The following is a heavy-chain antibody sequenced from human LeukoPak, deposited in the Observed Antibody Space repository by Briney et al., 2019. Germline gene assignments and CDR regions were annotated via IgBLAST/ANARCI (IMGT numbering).Heavy chain of an antibody. V-gene: IGHV4-39*07. CDR3: ARASYDFWSGYQHDAFDI. D-gene: IGHD3-3*01. CDR1: GGSISSYY. J-gene: IGHJ3*02. Sequence: SETLSLTCTVSGGSISSYYWGWIRQPPGKGLEWIGSIYYSGSTYYNPSLKSRVTISVDTSKNQFSLKLSSVTAADTAVYYCARASYDFWSGYQHDAFDIWGQGTLVTVSS. CDR2: IYYSGST.